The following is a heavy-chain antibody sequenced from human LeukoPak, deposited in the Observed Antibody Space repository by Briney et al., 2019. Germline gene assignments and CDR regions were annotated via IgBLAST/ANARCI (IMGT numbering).Heavy chain of an antibody. Sequence: SVKVSCKASGGTFSSYAISWVRQAPGQGLEWMGEITPIFGTANYAHNFQGRVTITADESTSTAYVELSSLTYEDTAVYYCARSEWELTLDYWGQGTLLTVSS. CDR1: GGTFSSYA. CDR3: ARSEWELTLDY. D-gene: IGHD1-26*01. V-gene: IGHV1-69*13. J-gene: IGHJ4*02. CDR2: ITPIFGTA.